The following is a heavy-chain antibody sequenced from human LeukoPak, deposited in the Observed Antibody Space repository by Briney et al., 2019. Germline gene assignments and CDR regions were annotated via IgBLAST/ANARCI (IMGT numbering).Heavy chain of an antibody. J-gene: IGHJ4*02. V-gene: IGHV3-74*03. Sequence: GGSLRLSCAATGFTFTSYWMHWVRQTPGKGLVCVSHINSDGSSTMYADSVKGRFTISRDNAKSTLYLQMNSLRAEVTAIYYCVRRGSSWTFDYWGQGTLVTVSS. CDR3: VRRGSSWTFDY. D-gene: IGHD6-6*01. CDR2: INSDGSST. CDR1: GFTFTSYW.